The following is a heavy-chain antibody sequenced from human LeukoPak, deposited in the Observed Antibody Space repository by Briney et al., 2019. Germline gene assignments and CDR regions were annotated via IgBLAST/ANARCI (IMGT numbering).Heavy chain of an antibody. CDR2: ISRNGDST. D-gene: IGHD2-8*01. J-gene: IGHJ4*02. V-gene: IGHV3-64*04. Sequence: GGSLRLSCSASGFTFSSYAMHWVRQAPGKGLEYVSAISRNGDSTYFADSVKGRFTISRDNSKNTLYLQMNSLRAEDTAVYYCARDRLGYCTNGVCRKGLSYWGQGTLVTVSS. CDR3: ARDRLGYCTNGVCRKGLSY. CDR1: GFTFSSYA.